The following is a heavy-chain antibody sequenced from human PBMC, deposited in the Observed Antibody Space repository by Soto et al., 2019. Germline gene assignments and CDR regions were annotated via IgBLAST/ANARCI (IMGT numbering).Heavy chain of an antibody. CDR1: GGTFSPYP. CDR2: IIPFHGVT. Sequence: QVQLVQSGAEVKKPGSSVKVSCKASGGTFSPYPINWVRQAPGQGLEWMGRIIPFHGVTNYAQKFQARVTITADKWTSTAYMELSGLRFEDTAMYYCTGDWEITVSTWSFGGFWGRGTLVTVSS. D-gene: IGHD3-10*01. V-gene: IGHV1-69*04. J-gene: IGHJ4*02. CDR3: TGDWEITVSTWSFGGF.